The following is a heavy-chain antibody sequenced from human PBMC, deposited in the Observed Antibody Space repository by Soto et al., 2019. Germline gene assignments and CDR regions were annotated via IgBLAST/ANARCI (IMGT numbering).Heavy chain of an antibody. D-gene: IGHD4-17*01. V-gene: IGHV3-23*01. J-gene: IGHJ4*02. Sequence: GGSLRLSCASSVFGFSTHALTWVRQAPGKGLEWLSSITNTGLTTHYADSVKGRFTISRENSRNTLHLQMNNLRVDDTAIYYCAKGFDYGDTKHIDHWGQGTLVTV. CDR2: ITNTGLTT. CDR1: VFGFSTHA. CDR3: AKGFDYGDTKHIDH.